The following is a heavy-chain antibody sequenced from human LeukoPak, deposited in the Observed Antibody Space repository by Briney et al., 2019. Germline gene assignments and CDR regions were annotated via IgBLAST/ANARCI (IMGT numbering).Heavy chain of an antibody. D-gene: IGHD3-10*01. CDR2: IYYSGTT. CDR1: GGSISSYY. J-gene: IGHJ6*02. Sequence: SETLSLTCTVSGGSISSYYWSWIRQPPGKGLEWIGYIYYSGTTNYNPSLKSRVTISVDTSKNQFSLKLSSVTAADTAVYYCASGWSGPYYYYGMDVWGQGTTVTVSS. CDR3: ASGWSGPYYYYGMDV. V-gene: IGHV4-59*08.